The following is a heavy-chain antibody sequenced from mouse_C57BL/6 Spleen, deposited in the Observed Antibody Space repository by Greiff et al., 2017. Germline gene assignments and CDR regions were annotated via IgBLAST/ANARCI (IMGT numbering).Heavy chain of an antibody. Sequence: EVQLVESGPGLVKPSQSLSLTCSVTGYSITSGYYWNWIRQFPGNNLEWMGYISYDGSNNYNPSLKNRISITRDTSKNQFFLKLNSVTTEDTATYYCARDYYGSSYDYFDYWGQGTTLTVSS. D-gene: IGHD1-1*01. CDR2: ISYDGSN. CDR3: ARDYYGSSYDYFDY. CDR1: GYSITSGYY. J-gene: IGHJ2*01. V-gene: IGHV3-6*01.